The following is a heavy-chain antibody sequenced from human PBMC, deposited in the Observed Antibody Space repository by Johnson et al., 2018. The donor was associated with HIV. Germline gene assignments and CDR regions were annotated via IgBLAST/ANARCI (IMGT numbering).Heavy chain of an antibody. D-gene: IGHD1-26*01. Sequence: QVQLVESGGGVVQPGRSLRLSCAASGFTFNSYAMHWVRQAPGKGLEWVAVISYDGSNKYYADSVKDRFTISRDNSKNTLYLQMNSLRAEDTAVYHCARDRIVGADYDAVDIWGQGTVVTVSS. CDR3: ARDRIVGADYDAVDI. CDR1: GFTFNSYA. CDR2: ISYDGSNK. J-gene: IGHJ3*02. V-gene: IGHV3-30*04.